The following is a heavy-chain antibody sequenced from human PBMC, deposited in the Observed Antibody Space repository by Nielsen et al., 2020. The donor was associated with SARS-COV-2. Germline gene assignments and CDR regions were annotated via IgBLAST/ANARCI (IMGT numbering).Heavy chain of an antibody. V-gene: IGHV3-33*01. Sequence: GESLKISCAASGFTFSSYGMHWVRQAPGKGLEWVAVIWYDGSNKYYADSVKGRFTISRDNSKNTLYLQMNSLRAEDTAVYYCASPKEGYDSSGYWYYWGQGTLVTVSS. CDR2: IWYDGSNK. CDR3: ASPKEGYDSSGYWYY. J-gene: IGHJ4*02. CDR1: GFTFSSYG. D-gene: IGHD3-22*01.